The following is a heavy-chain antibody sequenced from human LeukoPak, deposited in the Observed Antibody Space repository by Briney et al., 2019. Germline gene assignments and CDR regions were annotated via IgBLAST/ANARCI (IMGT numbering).Heavy chain of an antibody. CDR1: GYTFTDYY. Sequence: ASVKVSCKASGYTFTDYYIHWVRQAPGQGLEWMGWINPNSGGTNYAPRFQGRVTMTRDTSISTAYMELSSLRSEDTAVYYCARDQEVEMATLTPYYFDYWVQGTLVTVSS. J-gene: IGHJ4*02. V-gene: IGHV1-2*02. CDR2: INPNSGGT. CDR3: ARDQEVEMATLTPYYFDY. D-gene: IGHD5-24*01.